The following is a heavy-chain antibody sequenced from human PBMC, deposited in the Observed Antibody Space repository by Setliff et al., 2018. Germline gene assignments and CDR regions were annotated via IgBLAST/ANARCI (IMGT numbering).Heavy chain of an antibody. D-gene: IGHD5-18*01. J-gene: IGHJ6*03. V-gene: IGHV1-69*05. Sequence: ASVKVSCKASGGTFSSSGISWVRQAPGQGLEWMGGTIPLFGTTSYAQKFQGRVTIITDESTSTAYMEVSSLRSEDTAVYYCAREGVDTRSSTDYRFYMDVWGKGTTVTVSS. CDR3: AREGVDTRSSTDYRFYMDV. CDR1: GGTFSSSG. CDR2: TIPLFGTT.